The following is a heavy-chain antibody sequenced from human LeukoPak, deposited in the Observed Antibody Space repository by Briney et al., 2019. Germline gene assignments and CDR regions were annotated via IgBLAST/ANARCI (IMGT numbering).Heavy chain of an antibody. D-gene: IGHD6-19*01. CDR2: IYTSGST. CDR3: ARHTSAYSPFQH. V-gene: IGHV4-4*09. Sequence: SETLSLTCTVSGGSISSYYWSWIRQPPGKGLEWIGHIYTSGSTNYSPSLNSRVTISVDTSKNQFSLRLSSVTAADTAVYYCARHTSAYSPFQHWRQGTLVSVSS. J-gene: IGHJ1*01. CDR1: GGSISSYY.